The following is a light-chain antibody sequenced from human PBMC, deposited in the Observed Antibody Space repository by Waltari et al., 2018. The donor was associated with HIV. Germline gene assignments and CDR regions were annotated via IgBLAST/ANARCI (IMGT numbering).Light chain of an antibody. V-gene: IGKV3-15*01. Sequence: EVVMTQSPATLSVSPGERATLSCRASQSVSSHLAWYQQRPGQSPWLLIYGASTRATGIPDRFSGSGSGTEFTLTISSLQSEDFALYYCQHYDRWPWGFGQGTKVEIK. CDR1: QSVSSH. CDR3: QHYDRWPWG. J-gene: IGKJ1*01. CDR2: GAS.